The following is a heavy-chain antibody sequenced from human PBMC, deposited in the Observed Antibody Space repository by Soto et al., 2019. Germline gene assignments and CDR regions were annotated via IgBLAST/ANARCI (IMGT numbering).Heavy chain of an antibody. V-gene: IGHV4-59*01. CDR1: GGSISSYY. J-gene: IGHJ5*02. D-gene: IGHD6-13*01. CDR2: IYYSGST. CDR3: ARGQQLVPTDWFDP. Sequence: KSSETLSLTCTVSGGSISSYYWSWIRQPPGKGLEWIGYIYYSGSTNYNPSLKSRVTISVDTSKNQFSLKLSSVTAADTAVYYCARGQQLVPTDWFDPWGQGTLVTVSS.